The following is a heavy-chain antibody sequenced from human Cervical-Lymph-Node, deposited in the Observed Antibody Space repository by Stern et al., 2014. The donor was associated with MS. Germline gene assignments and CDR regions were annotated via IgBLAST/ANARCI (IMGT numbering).Heavy chain of an antibody. D-gene: IGHD1-26*01. Sequence: QMPLVQSGAEVKKPGSSVKVSCKASGGTFSSYAISGGRQAPGQGFEWMGGFIPFFGTANYAQKFQGRVTITADESTSTAYMELSSLRSEDTAVYYCARGELKEGLVRGMDVWGQGTTVTVSS. CDR3: ARGELKEGLVRGMDV. CDR2: FIPFFGTA. CDR1: GGTFSSYA. V-gene: IGHV1-69*01. J-gene: IGHJ6*02.